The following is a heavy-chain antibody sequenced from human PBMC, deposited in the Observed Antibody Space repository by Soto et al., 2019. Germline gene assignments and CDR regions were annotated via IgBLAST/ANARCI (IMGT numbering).Heavy chain of an antibody. D-gene: IGHD3-22*01. CDR3: AKDRVIVVVIWAFDI. V-gene: IGHV3-23*01. CDR1: GFTFSSYW. J-gene: IGHJ3*02. CDR2: ISSSGGST. Sequence: GGSLRLSCAASGFTFSSYWMHWVRQTPGKGLVWVSAISSSGGSTYYADSVKGRFTISRDNSKNTLYLQMNSLRAEDTAVYYCAKDRVIVVVIWAFDIWGQGTMVTVSS.